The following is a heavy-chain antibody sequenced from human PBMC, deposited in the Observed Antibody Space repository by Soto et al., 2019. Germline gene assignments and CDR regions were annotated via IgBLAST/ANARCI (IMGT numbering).Heavy chain of an antibody. CDR1: GGTFSSYA. V-gene: IGHV1-69*12. D-gene: IGHD3-16*02. CDR2: IIPIFGTA. J-gene: IGHJ6*02. CDR3: ARQFEVISYYSSGTEV. Sequence: QVQLVQSGAEVKKPGSSVKVSCKASGGTFSSYAISWVRQAPGQGLEWMGGIIPIFGTANYAQKFQGRVTITADESTSTADMELSSLRYKDTAVYYSARQFEVISYYSSGTEVWRQGTTVTLSS.